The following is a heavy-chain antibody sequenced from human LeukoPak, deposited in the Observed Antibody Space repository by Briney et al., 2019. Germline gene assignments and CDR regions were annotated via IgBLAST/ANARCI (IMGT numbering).Heavy chain of an antibody. V-gene: IGHV1-2*02. Sequence: GASVKVSCKASGYTFTGYYMHWVRQAPGQGLEWMGWINPNSGDTNYSQKFQGRVSMTRDTSINTAYMELSRLRADDTAVYYCASGRFVGTKYGQFDPWGQGTLVTVSS. J-gene: IGHJ5*02. CDR3: ASGRFVGTKYGQFDP. CDR2: INPNSGDT. D-gene: IGHD1-7*01. CDR1: GYTFTGYY.